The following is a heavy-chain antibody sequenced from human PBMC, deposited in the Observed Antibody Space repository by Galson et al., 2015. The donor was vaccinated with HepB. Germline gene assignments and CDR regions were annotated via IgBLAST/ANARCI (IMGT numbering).Heavy chain of an antibody. J-gene: IGHJ4*02. Sequence: SLRLSCAASGFTFSSYWMSWVRQAPGKGLEWVANIKQDGSEKYYVDSVKGRFTISRDNAKNSLYLQMNSLRAEDTAVYYCAREFRRWYYYDSSGYTDSLDYWGQGTLVTVSS. CDR1: GFTFSSYW. CDR2: IKQDGSEK. D-gene: IGHD3-22*01. V-gene: IGHV3-7*03. CDR3: AREFRRWYYYDSSGYTDSLDY.